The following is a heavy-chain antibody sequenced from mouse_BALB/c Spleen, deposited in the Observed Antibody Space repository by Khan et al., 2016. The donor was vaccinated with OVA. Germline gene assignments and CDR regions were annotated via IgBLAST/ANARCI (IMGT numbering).Heavy chain of an antibody. CDR2: IGPGSGTT. J-gene: IGHJ4*01. V-gene: IGHV1S41*01. CDR3: AGSKYCGSRLYAMDD. D-gene: IGHD1-1*01. Sequence: DLVKPGASVKLSCKASGYTFTSYWINWIKQRPGQGLEWVGHIGPGSGTTYYNEIFKGKATLTVDTSSSTAYIQLSSLSSEASAVYCCAGSKYCGSRLYAMDDWGQGTSVTGSS. CDR1: GYTFTSYW.